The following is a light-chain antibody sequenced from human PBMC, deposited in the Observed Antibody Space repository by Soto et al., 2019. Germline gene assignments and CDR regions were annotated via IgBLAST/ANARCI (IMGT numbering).Light chain of an antibody. J-gene: IGLJ1*01. CDR3: QYYDKRRTAYV. V-gene: IGLV1-40*01. Sequence: QSVLPQPPSVSGAPGQSVTISCTGSSSNIGAGYDVHWYQQPPGTAPKLLMFIYGKRASGVPDRLSASKSGTSASLAITGLQAEDEGQYYCQYYDKRRTAYVFGTGNKVNVL. CDR1: SSNIGAGYD. CDR2: IYG.